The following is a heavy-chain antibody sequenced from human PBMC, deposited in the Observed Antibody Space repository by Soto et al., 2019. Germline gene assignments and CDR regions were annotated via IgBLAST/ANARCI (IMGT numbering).Heavy chain of an antibody. J-gene: IGHJ4*02. D-gene: IGHD2-15*01. CDR1: GYTFTSYA. V-gene: IGHV1-3*01. Sequence: ASVKVSCKASGYTFTSYAMHWVRQAPGQRLEWMGWINAGNGNTKYSQKFQGRVTITRDTSASTAYMELSSLRSEDTAVYYCARTGYCSGGSCSSDYWGQGTLVTVSS. CDR2: INAGNGNT. CDR3: ARTGYCSGGSCSSDY.